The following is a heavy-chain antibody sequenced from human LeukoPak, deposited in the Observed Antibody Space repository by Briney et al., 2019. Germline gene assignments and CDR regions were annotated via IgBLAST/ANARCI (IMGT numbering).Heavy chain of an antibody. J-gene: IGHJ4*02. Sequence: ASVKVSCKASGYTFTGYYMHWVRQAPGQGLEWMGWINPNSGGTNYAQKFQGRVTMTRDTSISTAYMELSRPRSDDTAVYYCARVTPDSGSSSFDYWGQGTLVTVSS. V-gene: IGHV1-2*02. CDR3: ARVTPDSGSSSFDY. D-gene: IGHD1-26*01. CDR1: GYTFTGYY. CDR2: INPNSGGT.